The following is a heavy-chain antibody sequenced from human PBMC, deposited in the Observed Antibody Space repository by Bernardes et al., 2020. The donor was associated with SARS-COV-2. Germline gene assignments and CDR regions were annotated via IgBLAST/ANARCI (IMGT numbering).Heavy chain of an antibody. CDR3: AHLVVVAATEYYFDY. J-gene: IGHJ4*02. Sequence: SGPTLVKPTQTLTLTCTFSGFSLSTSGVGVGWIRQPPGKALEWLALIYWDDDKRYSPSLKSRLTITKDTSKNQVVLTMTNMDPVDTATYYCAHLVVVAATEYYFDYWGQGTLVTVSS. CDR2: IYWDDDK. V-gene: IGHV2-5*02. CDR1: GFSLSTSGVG. D-gene: IGHD2-15*01.